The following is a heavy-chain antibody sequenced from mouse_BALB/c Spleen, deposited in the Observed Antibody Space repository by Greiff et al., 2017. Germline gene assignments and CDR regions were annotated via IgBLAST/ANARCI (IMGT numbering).Heavy chain of an antibody. CDR1: GFTFSDYG. V-gene: IGHV5-15*02. D-gene: IGHD1-1*01. CDR3: ARAGRGYFDY. J-gene: IGHJ2*01. Sequence: EVQGVESGGGLVQPGGSRKLSCAASGFTFSDYGMAWVRQAPGKGPEWVAFISNLAYSIYYADTVTGRFTISRENAKNTLYLEMSSLRSEDTAMYYCARAGRGYFDYWGQGTTLTVSS. CDR2: ISNLAYSI.